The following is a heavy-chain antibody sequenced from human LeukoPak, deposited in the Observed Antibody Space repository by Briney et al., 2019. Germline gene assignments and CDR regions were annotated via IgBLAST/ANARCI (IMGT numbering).Heavy chain of an antibody. CDR1: GGSISSYY. CDR2: INHSGST. Sequence: SETLSLTCTVSGGSISSYYWSWIRQPPGKGLEWIGEINHSGSTNYNPSLKSRVTISVDTSKNQFSLKLSSVTAADTAVYYCARILPAPYCGGDCYPQGPDAFDIWGQGTMVTVSS. CDR3: ARILPAPYCGGDCYPQGPDAFDI. D-gene: IGHD2-21*02. V-gene: IGHV4-34*01. J-gene: IGHJ3*02.